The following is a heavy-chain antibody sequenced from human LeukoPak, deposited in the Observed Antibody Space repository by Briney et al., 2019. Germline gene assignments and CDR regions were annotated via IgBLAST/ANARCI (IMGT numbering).Heavy chain of an antibody. V-gene: IGHV4-39*07. Sequence: SETLSLTCIVSDVSVTTRDSYWGWIRQPPGKGLEWIGSAYYSGSTYYNPSLKSRLSISVDTSKNQFSLKLSSVTAADTAVYYCARGEDYMDVWGKGTTVTVSS. CDR1: DVSVTTRDSY. CDR2: AYYSGST. CDR3: ARGEDYMDV. J-gene: IGHJ6*03. D-gene: IGHD1-26*01.